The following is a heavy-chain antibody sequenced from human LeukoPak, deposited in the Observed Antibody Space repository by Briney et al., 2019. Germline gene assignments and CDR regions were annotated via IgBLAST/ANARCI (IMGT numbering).Heavy chain of an antibody. CDR3: AKEDGITIFGVVPSLFDY. CDR2: ISYDGSNK. Sequence: GRSLRLSCAASGFTFSSYAMHWVRQAPGKGLEWVAVISYDGSNKYYADSVKGRFTISRDNSKNTLYLQMNSLRAEDTAVYYCAKEDGITIFGVVPSLFDYWGQGTLVTVSS. D-gene: IGHD3-3*01. J-gene: IGHJ4*02. V-gene: IGHV3-30*04. CDR1: GFTFSSYA.